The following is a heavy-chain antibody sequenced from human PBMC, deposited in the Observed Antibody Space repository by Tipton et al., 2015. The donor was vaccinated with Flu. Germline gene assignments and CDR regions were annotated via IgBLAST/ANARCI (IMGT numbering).Heavy chain of an antibody. CDR1: GFTFSSYW. J-gene: IGHJ6*03. CDR3: ARAGGSPHYYYYMDV. CDR2: IKQDGSEK. V-gene: IGHV3-7*03. D-gene: IGHD3-10*01. Sequence: SLRLSCAASGFTFSSYWMSRVRQAPGKGLEWVANIKQDGSEKYYVDSVKGRFTISRDNAKNSLYLQMNSLRAEDTAVYYCARAGGSPHYYYYMDVWGKGTTVTVSS.